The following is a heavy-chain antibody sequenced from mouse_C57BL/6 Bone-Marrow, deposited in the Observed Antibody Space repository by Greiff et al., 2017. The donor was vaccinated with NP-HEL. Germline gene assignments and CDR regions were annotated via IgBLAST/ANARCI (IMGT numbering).Heavy chain of an antibody. J-gene: IGHJ4*01. CDR1: GYTFTSYW. D-gene: IGHD1-2*01. V-gene: IGHV1-55*01. CDR3: ARLWYYGTKRDHYYAMDY. CDR2: IYPGSGST. Sequence: VQLQQPGAELVKPGASVKMSCKASGYTFTSYWITWVKQRPGQGLEWIGDIYPGSGSTNYNEKFKSKATLTVDTSSSTAYMQLSSLTSEDSAVYYCARLWYYGTKRDHYYAMDYWGQGTSVTVSS.